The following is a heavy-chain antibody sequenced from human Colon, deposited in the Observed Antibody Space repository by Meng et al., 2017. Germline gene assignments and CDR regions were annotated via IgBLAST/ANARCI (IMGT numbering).Heavy chain of an antibody. J-gene: IGHJ4*02. CDR3: ARAGSSTSPPRDY. CDR1: GYSFTAYY. Sequence: QGQLVQSGGEVKKPGASVKVSCKASGYSFTAYYIHWVRQAPGQGLEWMGRINPNNGGTNYAQKFLGRVTMTADTSTSTAYMELRSLRSDDTAVYFCARAGSSTSPPRDYWGQGTLVTVSS. D-gene: IGHD3-10*01. CDR2: INPNNGGT. V-gene: IGHV1-2*06.